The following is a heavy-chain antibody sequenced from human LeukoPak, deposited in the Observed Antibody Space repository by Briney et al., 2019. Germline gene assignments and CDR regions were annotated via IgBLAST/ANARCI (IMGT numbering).Heavy chain of an antibody. Sequence: GGSLRLSCAASGFTFSSYAMSWVRQAPGKGLEWVSAISGSGGSTYYADSVKGRFTISRDNSKNTLYLQMNSLRAEDTAVYYCAKPFQAFGLGSYFNFDYWGQGTLVTVSS. CDR1: GFTFSSYA. J-gene: IGHJ4*02. V-gene: IGHV3-23*01. CDR2: ISGSGGST. D-gene: IGHD3-10*01. CDR3: AKPFQAFGLGSYFNFDY.